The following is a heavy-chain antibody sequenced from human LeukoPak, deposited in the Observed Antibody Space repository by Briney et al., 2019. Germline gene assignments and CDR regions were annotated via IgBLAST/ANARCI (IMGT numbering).Heavy chain of an antibody. CDR1: GGTFSSYA. Sequence: GASVKVSCKASGGTFSSYAISWVRQAPGQGLEWMGGIIPIFGTANYAQKFQGRVTITADESTSTAYMELSSLRSEDTAVYYCARDTVSIWNWTSKYYDYYMDVWGKGTTVTVSS. CDR3: ARDTVSIWNWTSKYYDYYMDV. J-gene: IGHJ6*03. CDR2: IIPIFGTA. V-gene: IGHV1-69*13. D-gene: IGHD1-1*01.